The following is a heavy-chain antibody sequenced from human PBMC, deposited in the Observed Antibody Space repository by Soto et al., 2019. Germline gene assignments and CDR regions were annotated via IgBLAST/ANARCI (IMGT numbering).Heavy chain of an antibody. CDR3: AKQIYEGYCSGGTCYYPFDN. Sequence: GGFLRLSCAASGFTFSSYAMSWVRQPPGKGLEWVSTISGGRGSTSYADSVKGRFTTSRDNSKNTLYLQMNSLRAEDTAVYYCAKQIYEGYCSGGTCYYPFDNWGQGALVTVSS. CDR1: GFTFSSYA. J-gene: IGHJ4*02. D-gene: IGHD2-15*01. V-gene: IGHV3-23*01. CDR2: ISGGRGST.